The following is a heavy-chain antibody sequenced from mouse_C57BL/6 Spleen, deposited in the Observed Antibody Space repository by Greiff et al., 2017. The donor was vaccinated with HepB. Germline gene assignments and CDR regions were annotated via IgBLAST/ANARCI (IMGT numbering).Heavy chain of an antibody. J-gene: IGHJ2*01. V-gene: IGHV1-81*01. D-gene: IGHD1-1*01. CDR3: ARSYGSSYAHY. CDR2: IYPRSGNT. CDR1: GYTFTSYG. Sequence: VQLQESGAELARPGASVKLSCKASGYTFTSYGISWVKQRTGQGLEWIGEIYPRSGNTYYNEKFKGKATLTADKSSSTAYMELRSLTSEDSAVYFCARSYGSSYAHYWGQGTTLTVSS.